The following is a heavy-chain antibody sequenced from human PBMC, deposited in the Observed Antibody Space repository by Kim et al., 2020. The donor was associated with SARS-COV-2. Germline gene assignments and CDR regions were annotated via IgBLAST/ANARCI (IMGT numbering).Heavy chain of an antibody. J-gene: IGHJ4*02. CDR3: AREIYRYEY. V-gene: IGHV3-53*01. CDR2: GST. D-gene: IGHD4-4*01. Sequence: GSTYYADSVKGRFTISRDNSKNTLYLQMNSLRAEDTAVYYCAREIYRYEYWGQGTLVTVSS.